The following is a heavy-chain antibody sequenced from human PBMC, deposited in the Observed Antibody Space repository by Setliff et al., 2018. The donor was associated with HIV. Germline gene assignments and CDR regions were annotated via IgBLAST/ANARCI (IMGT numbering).Heavy chain of an antibody. D-gene: IGHD3-3*01. V-gene: IGHV1-69*02. J-gene: IGHJ6*03. CDR1: RRTFNSHT. CDR2: IIPILGVA. Sequence: SVKVSCKASRRTFNSHTINWVRQAPGQGLHWMGRIIPILGVANYAQRFQGKVTITADKSTSTAYMELTSLRFDDTAMYYCVRGVQSPPHYSYYYMDVWGEGTMVTVSS. CDR3: VRGVQSPPHYSYYYMDV.